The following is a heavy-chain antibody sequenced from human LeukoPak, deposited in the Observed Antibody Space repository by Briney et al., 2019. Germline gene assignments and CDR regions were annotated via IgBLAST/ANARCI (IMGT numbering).Heavy chain of an antibody. Sequence: GGSLRLSCAASGFTFSSSAMSWVRQAPGKGLEWVANINPDGSRERSVDSVKGRVTISRDNAKNTLYLQMSSLRADDTAVYYCAAWSDGGNYWGQGTLVTVSS. D-gene: IGHD2-8*02. CDR1: GFTFSSSA. CDR2: INPDGSRE. CDR3: AAWSDGGNY. V-gene: IGHV3-7*03. J-gene: IGHJ4*02.